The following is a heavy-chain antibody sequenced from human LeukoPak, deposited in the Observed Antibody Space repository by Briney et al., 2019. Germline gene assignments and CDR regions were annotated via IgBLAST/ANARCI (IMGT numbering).Heavy chain of an antibody. CDR1: GYTFTNYG. D-gene: IGHD5-12*01. V-gene: IGHV1-18*01. CDR2: ISAYNGNT. Sequence: ASVKVSCKASGYTFTNYGFSWVRQAPGHGLEWMGWISAYNGNTNYAQKLQGRVTMTTDTSTSTAYMELRSLRSDDTAVYYCARGHSDIVLLDYFDYWGQGTLVTVSS. CDR3: ARGHSDIVLLDYFDY. J-gene: IGHJ4*02.